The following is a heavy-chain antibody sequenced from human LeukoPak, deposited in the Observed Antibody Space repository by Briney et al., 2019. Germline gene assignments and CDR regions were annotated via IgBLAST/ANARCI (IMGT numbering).Heavy chain of an antibody. Sequence: PSETLSLICTVSGGSISSYYWSWIRQPPGKGLEWIGYIYYSGSTNYNPSLKTRVTISLDTSKNQFSLKLSSVTAADTAVYYCARETFYDLWSGFFWYFDLWGRGTLVTVSS. CDR1: GGSISSYY. D-gene: IGHD3-3*01. V-gene: IGHV4-59*08. CDR2: IYYSGST. CDR3: ARETFYDLWSGFFWYFDL. J-gene: IGHJ2*01.